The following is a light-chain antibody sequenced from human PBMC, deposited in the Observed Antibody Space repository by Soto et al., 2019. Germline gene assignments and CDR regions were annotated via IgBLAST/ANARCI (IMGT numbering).Light chain of an antibody. V-gene: IGKV1-27*01. J-gene: IGKJ1*01. Sequence: DIQMTQSPSSLSSSVGERVTITCRASQDISNYLAWYQQKPGKVPKRLIYGASTLQSVVPSRCSGSGSVTDFTLTISSRQTEDVATYYCQNYNRAPWTFGQGTKVESK. CDR1: QDISNY. CDR2: GAS. CDR3: QNYNRAPWT.